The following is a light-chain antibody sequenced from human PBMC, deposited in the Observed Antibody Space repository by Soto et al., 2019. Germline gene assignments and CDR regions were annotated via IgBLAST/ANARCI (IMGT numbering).Light chain of an antibody. CDR2: GNS. J-gene: IGLJ2*01. V-gene: IGLV1-40*01. Sequence: QSVLTQPPSVSGAPGQRVTISCTGSSSNIGAGYDVHWYQQLPGTAPRLLIYGNSNRPSGVPDRVSGSKSGTSASLAITGLQAEDAADYYCQSYYSSLSGFVVFGGGTKLTVL. CDR3: QSYYSSLSGFVV. CDR1: SSNIGAGYD.